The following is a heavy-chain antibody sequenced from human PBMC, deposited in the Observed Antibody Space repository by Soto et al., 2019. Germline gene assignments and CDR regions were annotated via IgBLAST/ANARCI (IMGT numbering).Heavy chain of an antibody. D-gene: IGHD6-6*01. Sequence: QVQLVQSGAEVKKPGASVKVSCKASGYTFTGYYMHWVRQAPGQGLEWMGWINPNSGGTNYAQKFQGGGTMTRDTSISTAYMELSRLRSDDTAVYYCARELVTSYSSSSDVWGQGTTVTVSS. CDR1: GYTFTGYY. CDR3: ARELVTSYSSSSDV. CDR2: INPNSGGT. V-gene: IGHV1-2*02. J-gene: IGHJ6*02.